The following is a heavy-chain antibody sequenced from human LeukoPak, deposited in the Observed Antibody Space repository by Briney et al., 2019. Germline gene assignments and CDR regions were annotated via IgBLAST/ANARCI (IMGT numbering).Heavy chain of an antibody. Sequence: GASVKVSCKASGYTFTGYYMHWVRQAPGQGLEWMGWINPKIGGTKYAQKFQGRVTMTRDTSISTAYMELSRLTSDDTAVYYCARYNLLTSWTWGQGTMVTVSS. J-gene: IGHJ3*01. CDR3: ARYNLLTSWT. V-gene: IGHV1-2*02. CDR1: GYTFTGYY. CDR2: INPKIGGT. D-gene: IGHD3-9*01.